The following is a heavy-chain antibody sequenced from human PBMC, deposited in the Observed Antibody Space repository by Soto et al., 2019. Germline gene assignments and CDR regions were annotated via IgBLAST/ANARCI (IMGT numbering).Heavy chain of an antibody. CDR1: GGSVSSGSYY. V-gene: IGHV4-61*01. CDR3: ARDKLERYTLYGMDV. J-gene: IGHJ6*02. D-gene: IGHD1-1*01. Sequence: PSETLSLTCSVSGGSVSSGSYYWSWIRQPPGKGLEWIGYIYYSGSTNYNPSLKSRVTISVDTSKNQFSLKLSSVTAADTAVYYCARDKLERYTLYGMDVWGQGTTVTVSS. CDR2: IYYSGST.